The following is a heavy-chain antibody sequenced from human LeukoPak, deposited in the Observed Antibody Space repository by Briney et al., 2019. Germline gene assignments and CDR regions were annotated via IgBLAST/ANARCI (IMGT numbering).Heavy chain of an antibody. CDR3: ARRRLGHAFDI. Sequence: PSETLSLTCTVSGASISSSSYYWVWIRQPPGKGLEWIGSIYDSGSTYYNPSLKSRVTMSVDTSKKQFSLNLRSVTAADTAVYYCARRRLGHAFDIWGQGTMVTASS. J-gene: IGHJ3*02. CDR1: GASISSSSYY. V-gene: IGHV4-39*01. D-gene: IGHD2-21*01. CDR2: IYDSGST.